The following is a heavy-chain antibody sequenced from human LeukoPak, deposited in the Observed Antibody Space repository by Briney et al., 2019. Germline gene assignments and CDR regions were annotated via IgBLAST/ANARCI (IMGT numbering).Heavy chain of an antibody. CDR2: ISYDGSNK. D-gene: IGHD4-11*01. CDR3: AKEGKTVTITGSDYYYGMDV. V-gene: IGHV3-30*18. Sequence: SGGSLRLSCAASGFTFSSYGMHWVRQAPGKGLEWVAVISYDGSNKYYADSVKGRFTTSRDNSKNTLYLQMNSLRAEDTAVYYCAKEGKTVTITGSDYYYGMDVWGQGTTVTVSS. J-gene: IGHJ6*02. CDR1: GFTFSSYG.